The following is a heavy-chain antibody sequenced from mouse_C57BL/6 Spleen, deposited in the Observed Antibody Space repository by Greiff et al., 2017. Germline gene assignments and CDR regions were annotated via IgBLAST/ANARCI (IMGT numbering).Heavy chain of an antibody. V-gene: IGHV1-7*01. CDR3: SRSGDYDGYYYAMDY. J-gene: IGHJ4*01. Sequence: QVQLQQSGAELVKPGASVTLSCKASGYTFTSYWMHWVKQRPGQGLEWIGYINPSSGYTKYNQKFKDKATLTADKSSSTASMQLSSLTYEDSAVYDCSRSGDYDGYYYAMDYWGQGTSVTVSS. CDR2: INPSSGYT. CDR1: GYTFTSYW. D-gene: IGHD2-4*01.